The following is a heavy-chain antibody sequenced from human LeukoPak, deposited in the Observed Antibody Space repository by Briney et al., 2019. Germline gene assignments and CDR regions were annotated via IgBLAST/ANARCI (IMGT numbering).Heavy chain of an antibody. CDR2: MNPSSGYT. D-gene: IGHD1-14*01. CDR1: GYPCTTYD. CDR3: ARISDHNWYFDL. Sequence: ASVKVSCKASGYPCTTYDINWVRKATGQGLEWMGWMNPSSGYTGYSQKFQGRVTMTRNTSITTAYRELSSLRSEDTAVYYCARISDHNWYFDLWGRGTLVTVSS. J-gene: IGHJ2*01. V-gene: IGHV1-8*01.